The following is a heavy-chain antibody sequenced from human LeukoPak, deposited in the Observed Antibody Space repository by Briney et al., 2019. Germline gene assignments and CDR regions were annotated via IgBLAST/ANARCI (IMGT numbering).Heavy chain of an antibody. D-gene: IGHD6-13*01. CDR3: ARDRGRGSSSWSTPYYMDV. CDR1: GGTFSSYA. CDR2: IIPIFGTA. J-gene: IGHJ6*03. Sequence: SVKVSCKASGGTFSSYAISWVRQAPGQGLEWMGGIIPIFGTANYAQKFQGRVTITTDESTSTAYLELSSMRSEDTAVYYCARDRGRGSSSWSTPYYMDVWGKGTTVTVSS. V-gene: IGHV1-69*05.